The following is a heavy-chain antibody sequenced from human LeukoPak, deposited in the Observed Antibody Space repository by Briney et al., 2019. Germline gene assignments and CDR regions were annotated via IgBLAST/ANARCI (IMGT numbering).Heavy chain of an antibody. CDR3: ASTNSGRLDAFDI. Sequence: SETLSLTCAVPGYSISSGYYWGWIRQPPGKGLERIGSIYHSGSTYYNPSLKSRVTISVDTSKNQFSLKLSSVTAADTAVYYCASTNSGRLDAFDIWGQGTMVTVSS. CDR2: IYHSGST. D-gene: IGHD1-26*01. V-gene: IGHV4-38-2*01. CDR1: GYSISSGYY. J-gene: IGHJ3*02.